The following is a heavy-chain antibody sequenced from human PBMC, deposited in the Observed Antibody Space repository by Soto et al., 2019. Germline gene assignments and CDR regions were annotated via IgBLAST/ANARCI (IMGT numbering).Heavy chain of an antibody. CDR3: ATDQVVVTADMDV. J-gene: IGHJ6*02. CDR2: ISYDGSYK. CDR1: GFTFSSYV. V-gene: IGHV3-30*03. D-gene: IGHD2-21*02. Sequence: GGSLRLSCAASGFTFSSYVMHWVRQAPGKGLEWVAVISYDGSYKYYADSVKGRFTISRDNSKYTLYLQMNSLRVEDTAVYYCATDQVVVTADMDVWGQGTTVTVSS.